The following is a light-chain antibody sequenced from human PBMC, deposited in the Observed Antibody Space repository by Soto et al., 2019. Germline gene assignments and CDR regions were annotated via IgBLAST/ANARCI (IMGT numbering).Light chain of an antibody. V-gene: IGKV1-5*01. Sequence: DIQMTQSPSTLSASVGDRVTITCRASQSISSWLAWYQQKPGKAPKLLIYDASSLESGVPSRFSGSGSGTEFTLTISSLQPDDFATYYCQQYTSYSLTFGQGTKVDIK. J-gene: IGKJ1*01. CDR3: QQYTSYSLT. CDR2: DAS. CDR1: QSISSW.